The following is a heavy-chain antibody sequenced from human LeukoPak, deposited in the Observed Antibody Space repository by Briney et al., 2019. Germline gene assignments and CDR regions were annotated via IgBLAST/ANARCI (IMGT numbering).Heavy chain of an antibody. CDR1: GYSIISGYY. CDR2: IYHSGST. CDR3: ARKYCRSASWHKFEWYSAV. Sequence: SETLSLTCTVSGYSIISGYYWGWIRHPPGKGRDGIGSIYHSGSTYYNPPTTSRPSIAVATSQNTISVTLSTVTAAATEAYYCARKYCRSASWHKFEWYSAVWGRGSSATVSS. J-gene: IGHJ2*01. V-gene: IGHV4-38-2*02. D-gene: IGHD2-2*01.